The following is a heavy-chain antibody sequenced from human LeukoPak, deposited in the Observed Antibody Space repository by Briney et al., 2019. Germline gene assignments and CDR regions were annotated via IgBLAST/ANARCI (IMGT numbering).Heavy chain of an antibody. Sequence: GGSLRLSSAASGFTFSSYGMHWVRQAPGKGLEWVAVISYDGSNKYYADSVKGRFTISRDNSKNTLYLQMNSLRAEDTAVYYCAKVRYCSGGSCYGGFDYWGQGTLVTVSS. CDR2: ISYDGSNK. J-gene: IGHJ4*02. CDR1: GFTFSSYG. D-gene: IGHD2-15*01. CDR3: AKVRYCSGGSCYGGFDY. V-gene: IGHV3-30*18.